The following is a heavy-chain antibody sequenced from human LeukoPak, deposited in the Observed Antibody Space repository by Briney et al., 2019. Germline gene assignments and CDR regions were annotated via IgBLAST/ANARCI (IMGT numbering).Heavy chain of an antibody. D-gene: IGHD3-16*01. Sequence: GGSLRLSCAVSGFTFSSYGMHWVRQAPGKGLEWVAVIWYDGSNKYYADSVKGRFTISRDNSKNTLYLQMNSLRAEDTAVYYCARVNVCPRCHFDYWGQGTLVTVSS. V-gene: IGHV3-33*01. CDR1: GFTFSSYG. J-gene: IGHJ4*02. CDR3: ARVNVCPRCHFDY. CDR2: IWYDGSNK.